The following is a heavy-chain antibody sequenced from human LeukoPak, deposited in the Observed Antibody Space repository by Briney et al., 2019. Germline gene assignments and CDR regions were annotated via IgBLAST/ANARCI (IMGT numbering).Heavy chain of an antibody. CDR2: ISGSGGST. CDR3: ARDNDYGYSQRDAFDI. V-gene: IGHV3-23*01. D-gene: IGHD4-17*01. CDR1: GFTFSSYA. J-gene: IGHJ3*02. Sequence: GGSLRPSCAASGFTFSSYAMNWVRPAPGQGLAWVLAISGSGGSTYYADSVKGRFTISRDNSKNTLYLQMNSLRAEDTAVYYCARDNDYGYSQRDAFDIWGQGTMVTVSS.